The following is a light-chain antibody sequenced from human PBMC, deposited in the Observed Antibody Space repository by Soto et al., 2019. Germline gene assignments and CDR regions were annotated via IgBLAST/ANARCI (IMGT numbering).Light chain of an antibody. CDR1: SCDVGAYKF. Sequence: QSALTQPASVSGSPGQSITIFCSGTSCDVGAYKFVSWYRHHPGKAPQVMIYEVSNRPSGVSNRFSGSKSGNTASLTISGLQPEDEGDYYCSSYTSTSTPWVFGGGTKLTVL. V-gene: IGLV2-14*01. J-gene: IGLJ3*02. CDR2: EVS. CDR3: SSYTSTSTPWV.